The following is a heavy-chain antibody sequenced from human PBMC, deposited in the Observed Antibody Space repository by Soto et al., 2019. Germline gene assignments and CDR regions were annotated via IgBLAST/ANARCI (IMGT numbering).Heavy chain of an antibody. CDR2: IYYSGST. V-gene: IGHV4-39*01. J-gene: IGHJ4*02. CDR3: ARLEGLATISYYFDY. CDR1: GGSVSSCNYY. D-gene: IGHD3-9*01. Sequence: QLQLQESGPGLVKPSETLSLTCTVSGGSVSSCNYYWGWIRQSPGKGLEWIGSIYYSGSTYYNPSLESRVTISVDKSKNQFSLKVISVTAADTAVYYCARLEGLATISYYFDYWGQGTLVTVSS.